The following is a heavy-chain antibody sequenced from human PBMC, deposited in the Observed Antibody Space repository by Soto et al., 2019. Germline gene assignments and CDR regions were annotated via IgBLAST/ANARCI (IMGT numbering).Heavy chain of an antibody. D-gene: IGHD4-17*01. V-gene: IGHV3-7*01. Sequence: GSLRLSCAASGFTFSSYSMNWVRQAPGKGLEWVANIKQDGSEKYYVDSVKGRFTISRDNAKNSLYLQMNSLRAEDTAVYYCARDSGDYEGYFDYWGQGTLVTVSS. CDR2: IKQDGSEK. CDR3: ARDSGDYEGYFDY. CDR1: GFTFSSYS. J-gene: IGHJ4*02.